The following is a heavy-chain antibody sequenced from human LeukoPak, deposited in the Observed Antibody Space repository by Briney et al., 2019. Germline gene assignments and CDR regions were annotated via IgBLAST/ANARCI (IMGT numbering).Heavy chain of an antibody. CDR3: AKDLRVH. J-gene: IGHJ4*02. CDR2: ITDNGVST. V-gene: IGHV3-23*01. Sequence: GGSLRLSCAASGFTISSYDMSWVRQAPGKGLEWVSSITDNGVSTYYADSVKGRFTTSRDNSKNMLYLQMNSLRAEDTALYYCAKDLRVHWGQGTLVTVSS. D-gene: IGHD3-10*01. CDR1: GFTISSYD.